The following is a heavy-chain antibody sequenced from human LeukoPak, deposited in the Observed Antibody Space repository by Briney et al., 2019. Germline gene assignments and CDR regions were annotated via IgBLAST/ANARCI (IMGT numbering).Heavy chain of an antibody. CDR1: GGSISSRSYY. V-gene: IGHV4-39*07. Sequence: PSETLSLTCTVSGGSISSRSYYWGWIRQPPGKGLEWIGSIYYKGSTFYNPSLKSRVTISLDTSKNQFSLKLSSVTAADTALYYCARGMGSVGNLDSWGQGTLVTVSS. CDR3: ARGMGSVGNLDS. CDR2: IYYKGST. J-gene: IGHJ4*02. D-gene: IGHD1-26*01.